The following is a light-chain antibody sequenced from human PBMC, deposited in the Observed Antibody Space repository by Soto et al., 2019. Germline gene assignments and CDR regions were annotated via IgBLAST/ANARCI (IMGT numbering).Light chain of an antibody. CDR2: DAS. Sequence: ATLSCRASQRVASDLAWYLQKPGQPPRLLIYDASIRATGIPDRISGSGSERDFTLTISRLEPEDAAVYYCQQYLNSPRTFGQGTKVDIK. CDR3: QQYLNSPRT. J-gene: IGKJ1*01. V-gene: IGKV3-20*01. CDR1: QRVASD.